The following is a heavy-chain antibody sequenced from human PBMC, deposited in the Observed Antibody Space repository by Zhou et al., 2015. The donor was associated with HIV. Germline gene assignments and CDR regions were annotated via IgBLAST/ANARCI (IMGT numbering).Heavy chain of an antibody. D-gene: IGHD2-2*01. J-gene: IGHJ6*02. CDR3: AVYCRPYCSSTSCMAECYYYYGMDV. V-gene: IGHV1-24*01. Sequence: QVHLEQSASEVKEPGASVKVSCKVSGTTLNELFVYWVRQAPGKGLEWMGGVDPEDGETKYAQKFQGRVTITADESTSTAYMELSSLRSEDTAVYYCAVYCRPYCSSTSCMAECYYYYGMDVWGQGTTVTVSS. CDR2: VDPEDGET. CDR1: GTTLNELF.